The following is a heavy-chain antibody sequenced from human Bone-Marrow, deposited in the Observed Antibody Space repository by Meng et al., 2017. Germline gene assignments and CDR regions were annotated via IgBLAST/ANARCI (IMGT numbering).Heavy chain of an antibody. CDR1: GGSISSIDW. D-gene: IGHD6-19*01. CDR2: IYHGGDT. J-gene: IGHJ4*02. Sequence: SETLSLTCVVSGGSISSIDWWSWVRQPPGKGLEWIGEIYHGGDTNYNPSLKSRVTIAIDKSKNQFSLKLSSVTAADTVVYYCASWIYSCGWQWGQGALVTVSS. V-gene: IGHV4/OR15-8*02. CDR3: ASWIYSCGWQ.